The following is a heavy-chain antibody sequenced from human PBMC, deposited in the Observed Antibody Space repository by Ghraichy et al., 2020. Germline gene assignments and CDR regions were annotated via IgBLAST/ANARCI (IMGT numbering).Heavy chain of an antibody. Sequence: SQTRSLTCAVYGGSFSGYYWSWIRQPPGKGLEWIGEINHSGSTNYNPSLKSRVTISVDTSKNQFSLKLSSVTAADTAVYYCARQGRASSGWYLSPKNAPFDYWGQGTLVTVSS. D-gene: IGHD6-19*01. V-gene: IGHV4-34*01. CDR2: INHSGST. J-gene: IGHJ4*02. CDR1: GGSFSGYY. CDR3: ARQGRASSGWYLSPKNAPFDY.